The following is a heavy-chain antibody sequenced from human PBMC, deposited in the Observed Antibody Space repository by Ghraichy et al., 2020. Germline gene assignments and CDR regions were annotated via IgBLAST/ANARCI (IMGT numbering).Heavy chain of an antibody. CDR1: GDSISSSY. Sequence: SQTLSLTCSVSGDSISSSYWSWIRQPPGKGLEWIGDISHSGRTNYNPSLKSLVTISVDASKNQFSLTLSSVTAADTATYYCARGGRNCSGGSCYPALDYWGQGTLVSVSS. CDR3: ARGGRNCSGGSCYPALDY. J-gene: IGHJ4*02. V-gene: IGHV4-34*01. D-gene: IGHD2-15*01. CDR2: ISHSGRT.